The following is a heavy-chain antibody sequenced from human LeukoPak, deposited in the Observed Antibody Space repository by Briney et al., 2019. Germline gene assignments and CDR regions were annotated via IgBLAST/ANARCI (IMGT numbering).Heavy chain of an antibody. J-gene: IGHJ3*02. V-gene: IGHV3-53*01. D-gene: IGHD6-6*01. CDR1: GFTFSDYY. CDR2: IYSGGST. Sequence: GGSLRLSCAASGFTFSDYYMSWIRQAPGKGLEWVSVIYSGGSTYYADSVKGRFTISRDNSKNTLYLQMSSRRAEDTAVYYCARDFMPARAFDIWGQGTMVTVSS. CDR3: ARDFMPARAFDI.